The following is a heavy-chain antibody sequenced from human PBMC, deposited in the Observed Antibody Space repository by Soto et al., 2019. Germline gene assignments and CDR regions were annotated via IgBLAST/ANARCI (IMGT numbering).Heavy chain of an antibody. CDR1: GYTFTSYA. CDR2: INAGNANT. D-gene: IGHD4-17*01. Sequence: ASVKVSCKASGYTFTSYAIHWVRQAPGQRLEWMGWINAGNANTKLSQKFQDRVTITRDTSASTVYMEMSSLRSEDTAVYFCARNRGAGYGDFSLTYFDYWGQGTLVTVSS. J-gene: IGHJ4*02. V-gene: IGHV1-3*01. CDR3: ARNRGAGYGDFSLTYFDY.